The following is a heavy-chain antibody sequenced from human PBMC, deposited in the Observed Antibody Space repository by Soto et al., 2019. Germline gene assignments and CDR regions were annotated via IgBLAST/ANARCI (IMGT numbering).Heavy chain of an antibody. V-gene: IGHV3-48*02. J-gene: IGHJ5*02. CDR3: ARVGPHYYDSSGYYHSPFDP. CDR2: ISSSSSTI. Sequence: VGSLRLSCAASGFTFSSYSMNWVRQAPGKGLEWVSYISSSSSTIYYADSVKGRFTISRDNAKNSLYLQMNSLRDEDTAVYYCARVGPHYYDSSGYYHSPFDPWGQGTLVTVSS. CDR1: GFTFSSYS. D-gene: IGHD3-22*01.